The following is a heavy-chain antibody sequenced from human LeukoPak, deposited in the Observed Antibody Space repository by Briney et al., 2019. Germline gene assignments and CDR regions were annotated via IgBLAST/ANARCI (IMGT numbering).Heavy chain of an antibody. Sequence: GASVKVSCKASGYTFTSYAMNWVRQAPGQGLEWMGWINTNTGNPTYAQGFTGRFVFSLDTSVSTAYLQISSLKAEDTAVYYCATDVRIAATLRQEYWGRGTLVTVSS. CDR2: INTNTGNP. J-gene: IGHJ2*01. V-gene: IGHV7-4-1*02. D-gene: IGHD2-15*01. CDR1: GYTFTSYA. CDR3: ATDVRIAATLRQEY.